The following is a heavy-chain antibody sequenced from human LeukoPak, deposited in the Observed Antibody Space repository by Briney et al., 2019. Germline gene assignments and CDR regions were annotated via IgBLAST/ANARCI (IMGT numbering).Heavy chain of an antibody. CDR3: AGRGSGSYFDY. V-gene: IGHV3-23*01. CDR1: GFTFNTYG. Sequence: GGSLRPSCAASGFTFNTYGMNWVRQAPGKGLEWVSAISGSGGSTYYADSVEGRFTISRDNSKNTLYLQMHSLRAEDTAVYYCAGRGSGSYFDYWGQGTLVTVSS. D-gene: IGHD3-10*01. CDR2: ISGSGGST. J-gene: IGHJ4*02.